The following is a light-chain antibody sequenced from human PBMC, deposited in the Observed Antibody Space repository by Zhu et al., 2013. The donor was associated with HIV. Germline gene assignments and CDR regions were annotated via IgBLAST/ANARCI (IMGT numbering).Light chain of an antibody. CDR2: GAS. Sequence: IVMTQSPAILSVSPGERATLSCRASQAVRGNLAWYQHKPGQAPRVLIYGASARATGIPARFRGSGSGTQFTLTIRSLQSEDVALYYCQQYNVWPPLTFGGGSKIQIK. J-gene: IGKJ4*01. CDR1: QAVRGN. CDR3: QQYNVWPPLT. V-gene: IGKV3-15*01.